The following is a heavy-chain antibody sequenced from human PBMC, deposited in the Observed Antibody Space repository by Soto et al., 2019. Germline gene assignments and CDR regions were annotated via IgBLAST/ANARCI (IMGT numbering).Heavy chain of an antibody. V-gene: IGHV3-33*01. D-gene: IGHD3-10*01. CDR3: ARDVLLWFGELLPGYYYYGMDV. Sequence: QVQLVESGGGVVQPGRSLRLSCAASGFTFSSYGMHWVRQAPGKGLEWVAVIWYDGSNKYYADSVKGRFTISRDNSKNTLDLQMNSRRAEDTAVYYCARDVLLWFGELLPGYYYYGMDVWGQGTTVTVSS. CDR2: IWYDGSNK. CDR1: GFTFSSYG. J-gene: IGHJ6*02.